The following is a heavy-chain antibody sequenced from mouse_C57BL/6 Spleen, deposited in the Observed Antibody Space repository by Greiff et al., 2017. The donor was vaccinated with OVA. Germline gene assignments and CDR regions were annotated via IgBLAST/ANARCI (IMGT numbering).Heavy chain of an antibody. CDR1: GYTFTGYW. CDR2: ILPGSGST. D-gene: IGHD1-1*01. V-gene: IGHV1-9*01. Sequence: QVQLQQSGAELMKPGASVKLSCKATGYTFTGYWIEWVKQRPGHGLEWIGEILPGSGSTNYNEKFKGKATFTADTSSNTAYMQLSSLTTEDSAIYYCARNGQVCYYGSSYSPWFAYWGQGTLVTVSA. J-gene: IGHJ3*01. CDR3: ARNGQVCYYGSSYSPWFAY.